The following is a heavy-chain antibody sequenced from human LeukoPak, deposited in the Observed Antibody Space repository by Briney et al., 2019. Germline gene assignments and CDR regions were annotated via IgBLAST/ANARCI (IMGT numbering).Heavy chain of an antibody. J-gene: IGHJ4*02. Sequence: GESLQISCQGSGYGFTNYWIGWVRQMPGKGLEWMGIIYPGDSDTRYIPSFQGQVTISADKSINTAYLQWSSLKASDTAIYYCARSASRYFDWFDYWGQGTLVTVSS. CDR3: ARSASRYFDWFDY. CDR2: IYPGDSDT. D-gene: IGHD3-9*01. V-gene: IGHV5-51*01. CDR1: GYGFTNYW.